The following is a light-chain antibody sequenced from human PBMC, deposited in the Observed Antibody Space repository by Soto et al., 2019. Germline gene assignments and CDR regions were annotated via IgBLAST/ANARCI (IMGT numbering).Light chain of an antibody. Sequence: DIQMTQSPSTLSASIGDRVTITCRASQSITSWLAWYQQEPGKAPKLLIYKASTLESGVPSRFSGSGSGTEFTLIISSLQPDDFATYYCQQYNRYSWTFGQGTKVEIK. CDR1: QSITSW. CDR3: QQYNRYSWT. CDR2: KAS. V-gene: IGKV1-5*03. J-gene: IGKJ1*01.